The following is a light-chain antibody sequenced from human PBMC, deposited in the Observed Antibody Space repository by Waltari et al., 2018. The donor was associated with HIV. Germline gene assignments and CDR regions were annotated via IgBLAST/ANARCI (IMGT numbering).Light chain of an antibody. J-gene: IGKJ4*01. Sequence: EIVMTQSPATLSVSPGERATLSCRASQSVRSDLAWYQQKPGQAPRLLSYGASTRATGIPARFSGSGSGTEFTLTINSLQSEDFAVYYCQQYNDWAPLTFGGGTKVEIK. CDR2: GAS. V-gene: IGKV3-15*01. CDR1: QSVRSD. CDR3: QQYNDWAPLT.